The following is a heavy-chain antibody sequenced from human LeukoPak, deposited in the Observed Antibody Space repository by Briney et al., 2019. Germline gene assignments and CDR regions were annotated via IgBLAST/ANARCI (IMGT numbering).Heavy chain of an antibody. CDR3: ARDLSLLNYDFWSGDPSSYYYMDV. D-gene: IGHD3-3*01. Sequence: SETLSLTCAVYGGSFSGYYWSWIRQPPGKGLEWIGEINHSGSTNYNPSLKSRVTISVDTSKNQFSLKLSSVTAADTAVYYCARDLSLLNYDFWSGDPSSYYYMDVWGKGTTVTVSS. CDR2: INHSGST. J-gene: IGHJ6*03. CDR1: GGSFSGYY. V-gene: IGHV4-34*01.